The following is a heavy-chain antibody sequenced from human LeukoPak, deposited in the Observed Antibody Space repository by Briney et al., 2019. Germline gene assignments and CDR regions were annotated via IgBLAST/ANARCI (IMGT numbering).Heavy chain of an antibody. CDR2: ISYDGSNK. Sequence: GGSLRLSCAASGFTFSSYGMHWVRQAPGKGLEWVAVISYDGSNKYYADSVEGRFTISRDNSKNTLYLQMNSLRAEDTAVYYCARGLYYDILTGYPDYWGQGTLVTVSS. V-gene: IGHV3-30*03. CDR3: ARGLYYDILTGYPDY. CDR1: GFTFSSYG. J-gene: IGHJ4*02. D-gene: IGHD3-9*01.